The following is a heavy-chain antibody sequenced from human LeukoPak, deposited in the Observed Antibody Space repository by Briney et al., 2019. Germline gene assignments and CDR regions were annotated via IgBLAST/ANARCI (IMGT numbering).Heavy chain of an antibody. CDR1: GFTFSSYA. V-gene: IGHV3-15*01. Sequence: KTGGSLRLSCAASGFTFSSYAMSWVRQAPGKGLEWVGRIKSKTDGGTTDYAAPVKGRFTISRDDSKNTLYLQMNSLKTEDTAVYYCTTDLRYCSGGSCSYGMDVWGQGTTVTVPS. CDR3: TTDLRYCSGGSCSYGMDV. J-gene: IGHJ6*02. D-gene: IGHD2-15*01. CDR2: IKSKTDGGTT.